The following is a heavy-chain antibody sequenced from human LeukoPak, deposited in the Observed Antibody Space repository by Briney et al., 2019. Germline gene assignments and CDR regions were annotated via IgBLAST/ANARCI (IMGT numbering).Heavy chain of an antibody. Sequence: GGSLRLSCAASGFTFSSYGMHWVRQAPGKGLEWVAFIRYDGSNKYYADSVKGRFTISRDNSKNTLYLQMNSLRAEDTAVYYCAKDRKVGAGEFDNWGQGTLVTVSS. V-gene: IGHV3-30*02. D-gene: IGHD1-26*01. CDR3: AKDRKVGAGEFDN. J-gene: IGHJ4*02. CDR1: GFTFSSYG. CDR2: IRYDGSNK.